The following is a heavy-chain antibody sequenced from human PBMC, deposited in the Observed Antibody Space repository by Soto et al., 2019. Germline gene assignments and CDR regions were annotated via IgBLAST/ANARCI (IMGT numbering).Heavy chain of an antibody. Sequence: QRQLQESGSGLVKPSQTLSLTCAVSGGSISSGGYSWSWIRQPPGKGLEWIGYIYHSGSTYYNPSLKSRVTISVDRSKNQFSLKLSSVTAADTAVYYCARGGKTVTTFDYWGQGTLVTVSS. CDR3: ARGGKTVTTFDY. D-gene: IGHD4-17*01. CDR1: GGSISSGGYS. CDR2: IYHSGST. V-gene: IGHV4-30-2*01. J-gene: IGHJ4*02.